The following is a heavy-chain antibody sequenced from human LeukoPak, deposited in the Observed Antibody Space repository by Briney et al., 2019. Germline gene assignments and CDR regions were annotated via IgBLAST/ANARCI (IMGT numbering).Heavy chain of an antibody. CDR3: ARESGGIEQQLVHVGREVDY. J-gene: IGHJ4*02. CDR2: INPSGGST. V-gene: IGHV1-46*01. CDR1: GYTFTSYY. D-gene: IGHD6-13*01. Sequence: ASVKVSCKASGYTFTSYYMHWVRQAPGQGLEWMGIINPSGGSTSYAQKFQGRVTMTRDTSISTAYMELSRLRSDDTAVYYCARESGGIEQQLVHVGREVDYWGQGTLVTVSS.